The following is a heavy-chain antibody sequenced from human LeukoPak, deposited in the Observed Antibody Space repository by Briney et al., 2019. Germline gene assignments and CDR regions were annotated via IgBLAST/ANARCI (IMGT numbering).Heavy chain of an antibody. CDR3: VIHRTASDY. J-gene: IGHJ4*02. Sequence: GGSLKLSCAASGFTFSDYTMSWVRQAPGKGLEWVSSITPRGDYIYYADSLKGRFTISRDNAKNSLYLQMSSLRAEDTAVYYCVIHRTASDYWGQGALVTVSS. V-gene: IGHV3-21*01. CDR2: ITPRGDYI. CDR1: GFTFSDYT. D-gene: IGHD1-1*01.